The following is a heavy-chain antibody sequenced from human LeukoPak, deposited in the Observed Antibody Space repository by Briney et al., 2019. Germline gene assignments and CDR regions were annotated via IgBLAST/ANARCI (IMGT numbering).Heavy chain of an antibody. CDR1: GASISSGSYY. Sequence: SQTLSLTCTVAGASISSGSYYWSWIRQPAGKGLEWIGRIYTRGNTNYNPSLESRVTIILDRTKNQFSLRLNSVTAADTAVYYCARESPITETAWGQGTLVTVSS. V-gene: IGHV4-61*02. D-gene: IGHD1-14*01. CDR3: ARESPITETA. CDR2: IYTRGNT. J-gene: IGHJ5*02.